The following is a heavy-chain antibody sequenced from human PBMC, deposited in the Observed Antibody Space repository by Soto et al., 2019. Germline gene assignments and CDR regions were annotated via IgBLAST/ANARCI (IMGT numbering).Heavy chain of an antibody. V-gene: IGHV4-4*07. J-gene: IGHJ4*02. Sequence: PSETLSLTCTVSVASIDTYYWTWIRQPAGKGLEWIGLIHTSGSNYYNPSLESRVTMSEDTSKNHVSLKLTSVTAADTAVYYCVGVGYGRGFDFWGQGTQVTVSS. D-gene: IGHD4-17*01. CDR3: VGVGYGRGFDF. CDR1: VASIDTYY. CDR2: IHTSGSN.